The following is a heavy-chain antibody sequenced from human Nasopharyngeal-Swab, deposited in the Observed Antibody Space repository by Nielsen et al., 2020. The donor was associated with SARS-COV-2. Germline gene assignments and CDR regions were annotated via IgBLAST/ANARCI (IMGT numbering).Heavy chain of an antibody. D-gene: IGHD4-17*01. Sequence: WIRQPPGKGLEWLSYISGGSAYTKYEDSVKGRFTISRDNAKNTLFLQMNSLRGEDTAVYFCATTVAKAFHIWGQGTMVTVSS. CDR2: ISGGSAYT. CDR3: ATTVAKAFHI. J-gene: IGHJ3*02. V-gene: IGHV3-11*06.